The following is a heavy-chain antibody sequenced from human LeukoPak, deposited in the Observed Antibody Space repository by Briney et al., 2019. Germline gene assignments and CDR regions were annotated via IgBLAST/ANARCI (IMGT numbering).Heavy chain of an antibody. CDR2: IYYSGST. J-gene: IGHJ5*02. CDR3: AREGLSGSYQVRWFDP. CDR1: GGPISSSSYY. D-gene: IGHD1-26*01. Sequence: SETLSLTCTVSGGPISSSSYYWGWIRQPPGKGLEWIGSIYYSGSTYYNPSLKSRVTISVDTSKNQFSLKLSSVTAADTAVYYCAREGLSGSYQVRWFDPWGQGTLVTVSS. V-gene: IGHV4-39*07.